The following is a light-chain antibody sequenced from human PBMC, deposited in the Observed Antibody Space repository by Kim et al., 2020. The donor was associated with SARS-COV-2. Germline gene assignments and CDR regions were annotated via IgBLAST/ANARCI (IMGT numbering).Light chain of an antibody. V-gene: IGKV1-12*01. CDR2: GAS. Sequence: AAVGDGVTITCRASQGISRSLAWYQQKPGKTPNLLIYGASSLQSGVPSRFSGSGSGTDFTLTITSLQPEDFATYYCQQGKSFPLTIGGGTKVDIK. J-gene: IGKJ4*01. CDR3: QQGKSFPLT. CDR1: QGISRS.